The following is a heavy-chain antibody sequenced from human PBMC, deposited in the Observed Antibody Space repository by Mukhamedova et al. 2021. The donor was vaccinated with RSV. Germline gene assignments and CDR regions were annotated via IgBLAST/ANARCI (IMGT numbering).Heavy chain of an antibody. D-gene: IGHD3-3*01. Sequence: YYAGSVRGRFTISRDNAKNLLYLQMDSPRAEDTAVYYCASSTYHDFWSGYYTGRFYFDSWGQGTLVTVSS. V-gene: IGHV3-21*01. CDR3: ASSTYHDFWSGYYTGRFYFDS. J-gene: IGHJ4*02.